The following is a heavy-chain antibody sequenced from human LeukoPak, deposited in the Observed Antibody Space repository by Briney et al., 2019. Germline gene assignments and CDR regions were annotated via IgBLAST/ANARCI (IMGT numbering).Heavy chain of an antibody. D-gene: IGHD2-2*01. Sequence: GGSLRLSCSASGFTFSSYSMNWVRQAPGKGLEWVSSISSSSSYIYYADSVKGRFTISRDNAKNMLYLQMNSLRAEDTAVYYCARTPFCSTSCYGNFDYWGQGTLVTVSS. CDR1: GFTFSSYS. J-gene: IGHJ4*02. CDR3: ARTPFCSTSCYGNFDY. V-gene: IGHV3-21*01. CDR2: ISSSSSYI.